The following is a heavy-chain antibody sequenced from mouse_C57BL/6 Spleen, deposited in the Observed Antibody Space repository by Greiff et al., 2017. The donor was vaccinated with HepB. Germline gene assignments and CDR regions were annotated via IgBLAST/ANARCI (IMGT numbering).Heavy chain of an antibody. V-gene: IGHV1-54*01. Sequence: QVQLQQSGAELVRPGTSVKVSCKASGYAFTNYLIEWVKQRPGQGLEWIGVINPGSGGTNYNEKFKGMATLTADKSSSTAYMQLSSLTSEDSAVYFCARGGTKYFDVWGTGTTVTVSS. D-gene: IGHD3-3*01. CDR2: INPGSGGT. CDR1: GYAFTNYL. CDR3: ARGGTKYFDV. J-gene: IGHJ1*03.